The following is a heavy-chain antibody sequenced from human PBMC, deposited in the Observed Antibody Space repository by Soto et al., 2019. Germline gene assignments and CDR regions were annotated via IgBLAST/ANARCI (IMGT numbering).Heavy chain of an antibody. J-gene: IGHJ4*02. V-gene: IGHV3-48*02. CDR2: ISTTNDI. Sequence: PGGSLRLSCAASGFSFSDYNMNWVRQAPGKGLEWISYISTTNDIYYADSVRGRFAVSCDIAKNSLYLQMNSPRDDDTAVYFCVRDHNWAFDCWGQGILVTVSS. D-gene: IGHD1-20*01. CDR1: GFSFSDYN. CDR3: VRDHNWAFDC.